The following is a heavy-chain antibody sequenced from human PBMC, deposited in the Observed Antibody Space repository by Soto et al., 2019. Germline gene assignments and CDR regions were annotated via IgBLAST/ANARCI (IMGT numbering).Heavy chain of an antibody. Sequence: GGSLRLSCAASGFTFSDYDMSWIRQAPGKGLEWVSCITGSGSTIYYADSVKGRFTISRDNAKNSLFLQMNSLRVEDTAVYYCARTHYYYHYMDVWGKGTTVTVSS. CDR3: ARTHYYYHYMDV. CDR1: GFTFSDYD. CDR2: ITGSGSTI. V-gene: IGHV3-11*01. J-gene: IGHJ6*03.